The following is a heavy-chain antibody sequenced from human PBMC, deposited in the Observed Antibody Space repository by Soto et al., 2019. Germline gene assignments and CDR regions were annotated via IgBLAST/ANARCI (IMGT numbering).Heavy chain of an antibody. V-gene: IGHV4-34*01. CDR1: GGSFSGYY. CDR3: ARGRSYVTMVRGVIILDY. J-gene: IGHJ4*02. Sequence: SETLSLTCAVYGGSFSGYYWSWIRQPPGKGLEWIGEINHSGSTNYNPSLKSRVTISVDTSKNHFSLKLSSVTAADTAVYYCARGRSYVTMVRGVIILDYWGQGTLVTVSS. D-gene: IGHD3-10*01. CDR2: INHSGST.